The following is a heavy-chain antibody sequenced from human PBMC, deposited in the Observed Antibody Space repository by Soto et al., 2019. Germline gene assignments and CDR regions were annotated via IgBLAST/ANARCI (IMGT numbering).Heavy chain of an antibody. CDR2: IIPILGIA. J-gene: IGHJ2*01. D-gene: IGHD3-9*01. V-gene: IGHV1-69*02. CDR1: GGTFSSYT. CDR3: ARDDILTGYDNYWYFDL. Sequence: QVQLVQSGAEVKKPGSSVKVSCKASGGTFSSYTISWVRQAPGQGLEWMGRIIPILGIANYAQKFQGRVTITADKSTSTAYMELSSLRSEDTAVYYCARDDILTGYDNYWYFDLWGRGTLVTVSS.